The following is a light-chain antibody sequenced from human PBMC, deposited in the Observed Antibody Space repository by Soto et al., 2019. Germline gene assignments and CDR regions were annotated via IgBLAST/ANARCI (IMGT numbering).Light chain of an antibody. V-gene: IGKV3-20*01. CDR1: QSVSNNY. CDR3: QQYGNSPWT. J-gene: IGKJ1*01. Sequence: EIVLTQSPGTLSLCPGERATLSCRASQSVSNNYLAWYQQRPGQAPRLLTYGASSRAIGIPDRFSGSGSGTDFTLTINRLEPEDFAVYYCQQYGNSPWTFGQGTKVEIK. CDR2: GAS.